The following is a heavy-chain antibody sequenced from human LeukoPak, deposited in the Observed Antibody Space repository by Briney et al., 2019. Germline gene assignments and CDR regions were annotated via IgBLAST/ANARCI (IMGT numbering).Heavy chain of an antibody. Sequence: GGSQRLSCAASGFTFSSYSMNWVRQAPGKGLEWVSSISSSSSYIYYADSVKGRFTISRDNAKNSLYLQMNSLRAEDTAVYYCASQDITSGYDYPFDYWGQGTLVTVSS. CDR2: ISSSSSYI. J-gene: IGHJ4*02. CDR3: ASQDITSGYDYPFDY. V-gene: IGHV3-21*01. CDR1: GFTFSSYS. D-gene: IGHD5-12*01.